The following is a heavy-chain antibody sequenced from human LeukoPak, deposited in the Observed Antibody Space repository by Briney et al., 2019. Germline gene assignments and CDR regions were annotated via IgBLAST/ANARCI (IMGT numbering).Heavy chain of an antibody. CDR1: GYTFTAYY. Sequence: ASVKVSCKASGYTFTAYYMHWVRQAPGQGLEWMGWIDPNSGGTKYAQNFQSRVTMTRDTSISTAYMELSTLRSDDTAVYYCARGGGRSSSPFDPWGQGTLVTVSS. V-gene: IGHV1-2*02. CDR2: IDPNSGGT. D-gene: IGHD6-6*01. J-gene: IGHJ5*02. CDR3: ARGGGRSSSPFDP.